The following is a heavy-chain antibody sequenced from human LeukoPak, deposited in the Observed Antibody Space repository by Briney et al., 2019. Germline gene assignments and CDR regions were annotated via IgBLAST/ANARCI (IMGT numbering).Heavy chain of an antibody. V-gene: IGHV4-39*07. D-gene: IGHD5-12*01. J-gene: IGHJ4*02. CDR3: ARAVARSPYYFDY. CDR2: IYTSGST. Sequence: PSETLSLTCTVSGGSISSSSYYWGWIRQPPGKGLEWIGRIYTSGSTNYNPSLKSRVTMSVDTSKNQFSLKLSSVTAADTAVYYCARAVARSPYYFDYWGQGTLVTVSS. CDR1: GGSISSSSYY.